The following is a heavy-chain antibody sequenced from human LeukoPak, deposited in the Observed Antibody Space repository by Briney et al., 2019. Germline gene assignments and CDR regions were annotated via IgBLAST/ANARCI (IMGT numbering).Heavy chain of an antibody. D-gene: IGHD4-17*01. CDR1: GGSISSSSYY. CDR2: IYYSGST. J-gene: IGHJ3*02. CDR3: ARGGTTVTNGGAFDI. Sequence: SETLSLTCTVSGGSISSSSYYWGWIRQPPGKGLEWIGSIYYSGSTYYNPSLKSRVTISVDTSKNQFSLRLSSVTAADTAVYYCARGGTTVTNGGAFDIWGQGTMVTVSS. V-gene: IGHV4-39*01.